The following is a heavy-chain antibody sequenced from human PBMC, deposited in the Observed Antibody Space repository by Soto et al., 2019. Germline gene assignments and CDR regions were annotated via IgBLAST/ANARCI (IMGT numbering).Heavy chain of an antibody. CDR2: IYSSGST. J-gene: IGHJ4*02. V-gene: IGHV4-61*01. CDR3: ARGSDTSGWIAY. D-gene: IGHD6-19*01. CDR1: GGSVSSDSYY. Sequence: QVQLQESGPGLVKPSETLSLTCTVSGGSVSSDSYYWSCIRQPPGKGLEWIGYIYSSGSTNYNPTLKRRXXVXVXXSTNQLPLTLSSVTAADTAVYYCARGSDTSGWIAYWGPGTLVTVSS.